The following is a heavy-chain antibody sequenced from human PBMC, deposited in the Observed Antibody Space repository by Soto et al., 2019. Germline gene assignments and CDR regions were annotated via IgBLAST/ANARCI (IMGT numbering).Heavy chain of an antibody. Sequence: GGSLRLSCAASGLTLSGHAMSWVRQTPGKGLEWVSTIDHTGTNTHYADSVKGRFTISRDNSRNTVGLQMNSLRAEDTALYYCLSWVSAHFDYWGQGTLVTVSS. CDR2: IDHTGTNT. V-gene: IGHV3-23*01. D-gene: IGHD2-8*01. CDR3: LSWVSAHFDY. CDR1: GLTLSGHA. J-gene: IGHJ4*02.